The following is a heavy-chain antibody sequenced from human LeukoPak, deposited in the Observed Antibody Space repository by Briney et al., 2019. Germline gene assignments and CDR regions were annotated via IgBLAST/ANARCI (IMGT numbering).Heavy chain of an antibody. CDR1: GGTFSSYA. CDR3: ARVLERRLDYYYGMDV. Sequence: SVKISCKASGGTFSSYAISWVRQAPGQGLEWMGGIIPIFGTANYAQKFQGRVTITADESTSTAYMELSSLRSEDTAVYYCARVLERRLDYYYGMDVWGQGTTVTVSS. V-gene: IGHV1-69*13. D-gene: IGHD1-1*01. CDR2: IIPIFGTA. J-gene: IGHJ6*02.